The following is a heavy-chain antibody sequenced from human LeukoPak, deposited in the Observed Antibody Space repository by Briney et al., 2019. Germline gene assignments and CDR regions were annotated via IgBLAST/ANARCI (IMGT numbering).Heavy chain of an antibody. J-gene: IGHJ4*02. CDR2: INHSGST. CDR3: ARGQGVEYMTTVTTADY. CDR1: GGSFSGYY. D-gene: IGHD4-17*01. Sequence: PSETLSLTCAVYGGSFSGYYWSWIRQPPGKGLEWIGEINHSGSTNYNLSLKSRVTISVDTSKNQFSLKLSSVTAADTAVYYCARGQGVEYMTTVTTADYWGQGTLVTVSS. V-gene: IGHV4-34*01.